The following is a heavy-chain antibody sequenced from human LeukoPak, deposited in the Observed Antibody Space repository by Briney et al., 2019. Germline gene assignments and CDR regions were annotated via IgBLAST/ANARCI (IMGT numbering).Heavy chain of an antibody. CDR1: GGSISSSSYY. CDR2: IYYSGST. Sequence: PSETLSLTCTVSGGSISSSSYYWGWIRQPPGKGLEWIGSIYYSGSTYYNPSLKSRVTISVDTSKNQFSLKLSSVTAADTAVYYCARGPPTYDSSGYYEDWGQGTLVTVSS. D-gene: IGHD3-22*01. CDR3: ARGPPTYDSSGYYED. J-gene: IGHJ4*02. V-gene: IGHV4-39*07.